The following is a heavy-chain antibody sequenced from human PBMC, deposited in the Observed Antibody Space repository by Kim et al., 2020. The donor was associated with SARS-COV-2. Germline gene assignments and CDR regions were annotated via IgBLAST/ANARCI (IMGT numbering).Heavy chain of an antibody. V-gene: IGHV3-9*01. J-gene: IGHJ4*02. CDR3: AKAHTGKVGATFFDY. Sequence: GGSLRLSCAASGFTFGDYAMHWVRQAPGKGLEWVSGISWNSGSIGYADSVKGRFTISRDNAKNSLYLQMNSLRAEDTALYYCAKAHTGKVGATFFDYWGQGTLVTVSS. CDR2: ISWNSGSI. CDR1: GFTFGDYA. D-gene: IGHD1-26*01.